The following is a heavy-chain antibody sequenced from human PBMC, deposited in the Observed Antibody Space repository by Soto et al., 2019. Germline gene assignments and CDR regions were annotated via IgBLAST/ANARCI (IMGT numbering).Heavy chain of an antibody. CDR3: ARMATFGSLNWFDP. V-gene: IGHV1-8*01. Sequence: ASVKVSCKASPYSFTNNDVSWVRQATGQGLEWMGWMNPGSGDTGYAQKFQGRVTMTRDISIATAYMELSSLRSDDTAIYYCARMATFGSLNWFDPWGQGTLVNVSS. D-gene: IGHD3-16*01. J-gene: IGHJ5*02. CDR1: PYSFTNND. CDR2: MNPGSGDT.